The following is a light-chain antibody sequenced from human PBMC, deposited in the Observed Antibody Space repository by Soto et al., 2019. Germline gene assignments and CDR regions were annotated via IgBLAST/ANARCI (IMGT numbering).Light chain of an antibody. Sequence: ESVLTQSPGTLSLSPGERATLSCRASQSVSSNYLAWYQQKPGQAPRLLIYGASTRATGIPDRFSGSGSGTEFTLTISRLEPDDSAVYYCQQYGSSPTSTFGQGTKVEIK. CDR3: QQYGSSPTST. CDR1: QSVSSNY. CDR2: GAS. V-gene: IGKV3-20*01. J-gene: IGKJ1*01.